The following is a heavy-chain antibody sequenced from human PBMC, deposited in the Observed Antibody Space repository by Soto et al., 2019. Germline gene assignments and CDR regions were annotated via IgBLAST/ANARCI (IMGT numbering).Heavy chain of an antibody. CDR1: GFTYESYA. V-gene: IGHV3-23*01. CDR2: INSGGTVA. J-gene: IGHJ4*02. D-gene: IGHD3-16*01. CDR3: AISTGGFGGLFVVPSDY. Sequence: GGSLRLSCAASGFTYESYAMSWVRQAPGKGLEWVSGINSGGTVAHYADSVKGRFAISRDNSKNTLSLEMNSLRADDTGLYYCAISTGGFGGLFVVPSDYWGQGTLVTVSS.